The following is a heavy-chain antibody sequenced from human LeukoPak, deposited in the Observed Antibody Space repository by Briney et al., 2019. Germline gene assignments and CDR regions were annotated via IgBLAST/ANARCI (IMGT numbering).Heavy chain of an antibody. CDR2: IIPIFGTA. J-gene: IGHJ4*02. D-gene: IGHD3-3*01. V-gene: IGHV1-69*13. CDR3: AREEDFWSGYYG. CDR1: GGTFSSYA. Sequence: SVKVPCKASGGTFSSYAISWVRQAPGQGLEWMGGIIPIFGTANYAQKFQGRVTITADESTSTAYMELSSLRSEDTAVYYCAREEDFWSGYYGWGQGTLVTVSS.